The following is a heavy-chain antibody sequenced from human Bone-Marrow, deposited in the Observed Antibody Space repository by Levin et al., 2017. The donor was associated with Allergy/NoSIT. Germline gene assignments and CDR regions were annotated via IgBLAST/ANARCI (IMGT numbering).Heavy chain of an antibody. V-gene: IGHV3-13*01. CDR1: GFTFRSSD. CDR3: ARGTIAVAGTRSDAFDI. D-gene: IGHD6-19*01. CDR2: IGTAGDT. Sequence: LSLPCAASGFTFRSSDMHWVRQATGKGLEWVSAIGTAGDTYYPGSVKGRFTISRENAKNSLYLQMNSLRAGDTAVYYCARGTIAVAGTRSDAFDIWGQGTMVTVSS. J-gene: IGHJ3*02.